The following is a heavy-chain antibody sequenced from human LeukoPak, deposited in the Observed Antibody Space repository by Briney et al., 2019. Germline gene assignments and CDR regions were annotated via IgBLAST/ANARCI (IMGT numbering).Heavy chain of an antibody. CDR1: GLTFSVYS. D-gene: IGHD2-15*01. Sequence: PGGSLRLSCSDSGLTFSVYSMHWVRQAPGKGLEYVSGISTNGGSTYYADSVKGRFTISRDNSKNTLYLQMSTLRAEDTTVYYCVTELEIGGSDIWGQGTMVTVSS. J-gene: IGHJ3*02. CDR3: VTELEIGGSDI. CDR2: ISTNGGST. V-gene: IGHV3-64D*06.